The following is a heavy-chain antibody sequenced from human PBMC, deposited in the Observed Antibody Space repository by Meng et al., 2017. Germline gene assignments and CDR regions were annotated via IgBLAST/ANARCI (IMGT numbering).Heavy chain of an antibody. Sequence: QVQLVGFGGGVVQPGRSLRLSCAASGFTFSSYAMHWVRQAPGKGLEWVAVISYDGSNKYYADSVKGRFTISRDNSKNTLYLQMNSLRAEDTAVYYCARDRSMGGASDDYWGQGTLVTVSS. CDR3: ARDRSMGGASDDY. CDR1: GFTFSSYA. D-gene: IGHD3-16*01. CDR2: ISYDGSNK. V-gene: IGHV3-30*01. J-gene: IGHJ4*02.